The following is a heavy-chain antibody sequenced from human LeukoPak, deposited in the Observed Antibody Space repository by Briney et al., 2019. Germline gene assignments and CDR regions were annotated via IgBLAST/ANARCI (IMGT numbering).Heavy chain of an antibody. D-gene: IGHD4-17*01. CDR1: GFTFSRYA. Sequence: GGSLRLSCAASGFTFSRYAMSWVRQAPGKGLEWVSAISGSGGSTYYADSVKGRFTISRDNSKNTLYLQMNSLRAEDTAVYYCAKVSTTGWHKTSDYWGQGTLVTVSS. CDR3: AKVSTTGWHKTSDY. V-gene: IGHV3-23*01. J-gene: IGHJ4*02. CDR2: ISGSGGST.